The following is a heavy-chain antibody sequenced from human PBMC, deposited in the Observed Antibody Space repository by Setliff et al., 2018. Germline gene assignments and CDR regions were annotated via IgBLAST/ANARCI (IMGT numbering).Heavy chain of an antibody. CDR3: AHSTTFDLHHDY. J-gene: IGHJ4*02. D-gene: IGHD3-9*01. V-gene: IGHV4-61*09. CDR1: GDSISSATNY. CDR2: IDPSGST. Sequence: KTSETLSLTCTVSGDSISSATNYWSWIRQPAGKGLEWIGHIDPSGSTQYNPSLKSRATISRDTSSNQFSLKLFSVTAADTAVYYCAHSTTFDLHHDYWGQGALVTVSS.